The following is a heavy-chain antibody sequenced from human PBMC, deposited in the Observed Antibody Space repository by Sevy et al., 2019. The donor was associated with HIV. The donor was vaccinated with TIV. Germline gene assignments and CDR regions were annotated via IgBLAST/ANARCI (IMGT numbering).Heavy chain of an antibody. CDR3: VKYRCSDAGCLREYFAH. CDR2: VHFDGNEK. D-gene: IGHD2-15*01. V-gene: IGHV3-30*02. Sequence: GGSLRLSCAASGFSFSSYGMHWVRQPLGKGLEWVAFVHFDGNEKWYADSGKGRFTISRDNSKSTIFLQMDSLRIEDTAIYNCVKYRCSDAGCLREYFAHWGQGTRVT. J-gene: IGHJ4*02. CDR1: GFSFSSYG.